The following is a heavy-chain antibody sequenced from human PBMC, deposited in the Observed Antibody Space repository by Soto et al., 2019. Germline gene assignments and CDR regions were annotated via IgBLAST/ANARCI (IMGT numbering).Heavy chain of an antibody. J-gene: IGHJ4*02. V-gene: IGHV1-18*01. CDR2: ISAYNGNK. D-gene: IGHD6-13*01. CDR3: ARETSIAAADY. CDR1: GYTFTSYG. Sequence: QVQLVQSGAEVKKPGASVKVSCKASGYTFTSYGISWVRQAPGQGREWMGWISAYNGNKNYAQKLQGRVTMTTDTTTSTVYMELRSLRSDDTAVYYCARETSIAAADYWGQGTRVTVSS.